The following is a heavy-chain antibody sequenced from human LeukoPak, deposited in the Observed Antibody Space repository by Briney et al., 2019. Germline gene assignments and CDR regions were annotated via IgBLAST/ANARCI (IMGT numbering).Heavy chain of an antibody. D-gene: IGHD1-1*01. Sequence: GGSLRLSCAASGFTFSTYSMNWVRQAPGKGLEWVSSISSNSYHIFYADSVEGRFTISRDNAKNSLYLQMDSLRAEDTAVYYCTRDLASQPDYWGQGGLVTVSS. CDR2: ISSNSYHI. CDR1: GFTFSTYS. V-gene: IGHV3-21*01. CDR3: TRDLASQPDY. J-gene: IGHJ4*02.